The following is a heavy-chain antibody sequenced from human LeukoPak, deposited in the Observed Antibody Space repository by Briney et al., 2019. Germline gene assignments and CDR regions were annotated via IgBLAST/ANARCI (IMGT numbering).Heavy chain of an antibody. CDR2: TETGNDDT. D-gene: IGHD2-21*01. J-gene: IGHJ3*02. V-gene: IGHV1-3*02. CDR1: GYTFTKHA. Sequence: ASVKVSCKASGYTFTKHAMHWVRQAPGQRFEWLGWTETGNDDTTYSQEFQDRVTITRDTFANTVYMELSSLRSEDTAMYYCARGFQGTFDIWGQGTKVTVSS. CDR3: ARGFQGTFDI.